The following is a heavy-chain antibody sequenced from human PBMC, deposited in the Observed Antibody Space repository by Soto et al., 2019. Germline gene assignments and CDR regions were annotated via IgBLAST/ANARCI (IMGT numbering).Heavy chain of an antibody. J-gene: IGHJ6*02. CDR3: AAEKNYYDSSGYDGPPRLDV. CDR1: GFTFSISA. V-gene: IGHV1-58*01. Sequence: SVKVSCKASGFTFSISAVEGVRQARGQRLEGIGWIVVGSGNTNYAQKFQERVTITRDMSTSTAYMELSSLRSEDTAVYYCAAEKNYYDSSGYDGPPRLDVWGQGTTVTVSS. CDR2: IVVGSGNT. D-gene: IGHD3-22*01.